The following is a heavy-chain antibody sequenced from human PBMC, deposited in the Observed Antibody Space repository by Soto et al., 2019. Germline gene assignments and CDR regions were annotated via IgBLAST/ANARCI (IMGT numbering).Heavy chain of an antibody. CDR1: GFTFINYG. Sequence: GESLRLSCTASGFTFINYGKHLVPQTPWKGMVWVSRIKSDGSSTSYADSVKGRFTIYRDNAKNTLYLQMNSLRAEDTVGDYCKTGTTNGFESWGQGTMVTV. CDR3: KTGTTNGFES. J-gene: IGHJ3*02. CDR2: IKSDGSST. V-gene: IGHV3-74*01. D-gene: IGHD1-1*01.